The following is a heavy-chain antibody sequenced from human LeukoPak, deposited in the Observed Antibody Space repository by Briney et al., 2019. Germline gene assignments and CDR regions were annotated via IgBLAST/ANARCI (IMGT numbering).Heavy chain of an antibody. J-gene: IGHJ4*02. CDR3: ARADAPASSSWYRHMDY. CDR1: GGTFSSYA. V-gene: IGHV1-69*13. D-gene: IGHD6-13*01. CDR2: IIPIFGTA. Sequence: ASVKVSCKASGGTFSSYAISWVRQAPGQGLEWMGGIIPIFGTANYAQKFQGRVTITADESTSTAYMELSSLRSEDTAVYYCARADAPASSSWYRHMDYWGQGTLVTVSS.